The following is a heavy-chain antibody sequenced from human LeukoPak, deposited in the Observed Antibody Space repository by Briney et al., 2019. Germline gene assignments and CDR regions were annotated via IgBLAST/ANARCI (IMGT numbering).Heavy chain of an antibody. V-gene: IGHV1-2*02. CDR3: ARANFLYCSSTTSLFDY. CDR1: GYTFTDYY. J-gene: IGHJ4*02. CDR2: INPNDGDT. Sequence: ASVKVSCKASGYTFTDYYMHWVRQGPGQGFEWMGGINPNDGDTNYAQKYQGRVTMARDTSISTAHMEVSRLRSDDTAVYYCARANFLYCSSTTSLFDYWGQGTLVTVSS. D-gene: IGHD2-2*01.